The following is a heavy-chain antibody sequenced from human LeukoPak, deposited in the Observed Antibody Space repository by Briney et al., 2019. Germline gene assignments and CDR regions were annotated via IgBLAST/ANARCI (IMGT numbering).Heavy chain of an antibody. Sequence: GGSVRLSCAASGFTFSSYGMHWVRQAPAKGLEWVAFIRYDGSNKYYADSVKGRFTISRDNSKNTLYLQMNSLRAEDTAVYYCAKDLDATLYDFWSGETIWGQGTMVTVSS. V-gene: IGHV3-30*02. J-gene: IGHJ3*02. CDR1: GFTFSSYG. CDR3: AKDLDATLYDFWSGETI. D-gene: IGHD3-3*01. CDR2: IRYDGSNK.